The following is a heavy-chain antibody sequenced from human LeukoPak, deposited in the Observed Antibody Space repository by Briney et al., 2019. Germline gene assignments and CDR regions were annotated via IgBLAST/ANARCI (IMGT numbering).Heavy chain of an antibody. V-gene: IGHV1-69*13. Sequence: ASVKVSCKASGGTFSSYAISWVRQAPGQGLEWMGGIIPIFGTANYAQKFQGRVTNTADESTSTAYMELSSLRSEDTAVYYCAREKTYYYDSSGYLTDYFDYWGQGTLVTVSS. J-gene: IGHJ4*02. CDR1: GGTFSSYA. D-gene: IGHD3-22*01. CDR2: IIPIFGTA. CDR3: AREKTYYYDSSGYLTDYFDY.